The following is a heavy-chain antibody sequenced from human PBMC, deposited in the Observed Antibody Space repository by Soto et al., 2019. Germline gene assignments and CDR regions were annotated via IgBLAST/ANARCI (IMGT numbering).Heavy chain of an antibody. CDR2: INSDGSTT. CDR1: GFTFSKYW. V-gene: IGHV3-74*01. D-gene: IGHD3-10*01. Sequence: PGGSLRLSCAASGFTFSKYWMHWARQAPGKGLVWVSHINSDGSTTTYADSVKGRFTISRDNAKNTLYLQMNSLRAEDTAVYYCARDYNYGSGSYYGYFDYWGQGTLVTVSS. J-gene: IGHJ4*02. CDR3: ARDYNYGSGSYYGYFDY.